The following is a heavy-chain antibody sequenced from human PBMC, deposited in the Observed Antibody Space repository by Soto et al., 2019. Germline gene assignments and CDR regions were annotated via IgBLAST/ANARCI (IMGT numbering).Heavy chain of an antibody. J-gene: IGHJ4*02. V-gene: IGHV1-69*06. CDR2: IIPIFGTA. D-gene: IGHD1-7*01. Sequence: QVQLVQSGAEVKKPGSSVKVSCKASGGTFSSYAISWVRQAPGQGLEWMGGIIPIFGTANYAQKFQGRVTITADKYTSTAFMELSSLSSEDTAVYLCARGSGAPYNWNYGFDYWGQGTLVTVSS. CDR1: GGTFSSYA. CDR3: ARGSGAPYNWNYGFDY.